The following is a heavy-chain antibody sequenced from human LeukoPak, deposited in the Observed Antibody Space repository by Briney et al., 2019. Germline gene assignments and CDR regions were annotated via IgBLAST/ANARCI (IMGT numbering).Heavy chain of an antibody. CDR1: GGSISNYY. CDR3: ARHGGAYSFDY. V-gene: IGHV4-59*08. D-gene: IGHD4-11*01. J-gene: IGHJ4*02. CDR2: IYYIGST. Sequence: SSETLSLTCTVSGGSISNYYWSWVRQPPGKGLEWIGCIYYIGSTNYNPSLKSRVTISPDTSKNQFSLELSSVTAADTAVYYCARHGGAYSFDYWGQGPLFTVSS.